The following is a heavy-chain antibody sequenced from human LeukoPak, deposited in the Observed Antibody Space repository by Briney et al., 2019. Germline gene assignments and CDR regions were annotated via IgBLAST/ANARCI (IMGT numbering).Heavy chain of an antibody. CDR1: GFTFSSYG. D-gene: IGHD4-11*01. V-gene: IGHV3-30*03. Sequence: GRSVRLSCAASGFTFSSYGMHWVRQAPGKGLEWVGVISYDGSNKYYADSVKGRFTISRDNSKNTLYLQMNSLRAEDTAVYYCATSTVNYSNYGDLGYWGQGTLVTVSS. CDR3: ATSTVNYSNYGDLGY. J-gene: IGHJ4*02. CDR2: ISYDGSNK.